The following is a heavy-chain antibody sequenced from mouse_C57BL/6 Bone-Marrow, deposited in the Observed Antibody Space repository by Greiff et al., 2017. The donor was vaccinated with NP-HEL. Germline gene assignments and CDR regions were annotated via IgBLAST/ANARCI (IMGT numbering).Heavy chain of an antibody. J-gene: IGHJ4*01. V-gene: IGHV1-39*01. CDR3: ARRISGRWLRRYYYAMDY. CDR2: INPNYGTT. Sequence: VQLQQPGPELVKPGASVKISCKASGYSFTDYNMNWVKQSNGKSLEWIGVINPNYGTTSYNQKFKGKATLTVDQSSSTAYMQLNSLTSEDSAVYYCARRISGRWLRRYYYAMDYWGQGTSVTVSS. D-gene: IGHD2-2*01. CDR1: GYSFTDYN.